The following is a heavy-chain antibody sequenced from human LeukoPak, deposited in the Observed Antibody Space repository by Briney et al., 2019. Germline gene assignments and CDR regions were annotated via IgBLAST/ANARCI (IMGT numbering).Heavy chain of an antibody. CDR1: GGTFSSYA. D-gene: IGHD3-22*01. CDR3: ARVYDSSGYPKLGGYYYYGMDV. CDR2: IIPIRGIA. V-gene: IGHV1-69*04. J-gene: IGHJ6*02. Sequence: SVKVSCKASGGTFSSYAISWVRQAPGQGLEWMGRIIPIRGIANYAQKFQGRVTITADKSTSTAYMELSSLRSEDTAVYYCARVYDSSGYPKLGGYYYYGMDVWGQGTTVTVSS.